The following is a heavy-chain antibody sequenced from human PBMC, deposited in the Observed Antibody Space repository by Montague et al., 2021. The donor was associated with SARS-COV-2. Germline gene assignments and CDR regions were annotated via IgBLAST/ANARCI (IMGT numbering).Heavy chain of an antibody. J-gene: IGHJ2*01. CDR2: IYYSGSVTT. Sequence: SETLSLTCSVSGGSINNYYWGWVRQSPGKGLEWIGYIYYSGSVTTSYNPSLKSRVSISVDTSENQFSLKLTSVTAADTAVYYCAVRGGGEVFARCMYWYFDFWGRGSLVTVSS. CDR1: GGSINNYY. D-gene: IGHD2-21*01. V-gene: IGHV4-59*13. CDR3: AVRGGGEVFARCMYWYFDF.